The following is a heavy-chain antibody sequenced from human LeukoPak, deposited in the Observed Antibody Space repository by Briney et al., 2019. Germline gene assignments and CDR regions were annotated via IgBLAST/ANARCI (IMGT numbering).Heavy chain of an antibody. CDR2: ISSTSDQ. CDR3: ARDHEWSRLGYDY. CDR1: GFTFSPYS. J-gene: IGHJ4*02. D-gene: IGHD3-3*01. Sequence: GSLRLSCAASGFTFSPYSMHWLRQTPGRGLEWVALISSTSDQFYADSVNGRFTISRDNSRDTVSLQMTSLRTEDTGVYYCARDHEWSRLGYDYWGQGTLVTVSS. V-gene: IGHV3-30*04.